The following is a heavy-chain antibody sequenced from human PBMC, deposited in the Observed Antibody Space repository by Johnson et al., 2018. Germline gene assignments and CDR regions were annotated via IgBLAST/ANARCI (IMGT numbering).Heavy chain of an antibody. CDR3: AKDGGGGGRTDACQI. V-gene: IGHV3-23*04. CDR1: GFTFGHYA. Sequence: EVQLVESGGGLVQPGGSLRLSCAASGFTFGHYAMSWVRQAPGKGLEGVSDMSGTGSTNYADSVRGRFTISRDISKNTVYLQMSSLRADDTAVYYGAKDGGGGGRTDACQIWGQGTMVTVSS. CDR2: MSGTGST. J-gene: IGHJ3*02. D-gene: IGHD2-15*01.